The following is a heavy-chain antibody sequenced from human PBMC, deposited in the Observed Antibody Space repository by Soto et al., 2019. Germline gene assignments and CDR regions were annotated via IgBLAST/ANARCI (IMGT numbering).Heavy chain of an antibody. CDR3: AREAGRGSGYGDYGCDY. J-gene: IGHJ4*02. CDR2: INPSGGST. CDR1: GYTFTSYY. V-gene: IGHV1-46*01. D-gene: IGHD4-17*01. Sequence: QVQLVQSGAEVKKPGASVKVSCKASGYTFTSYYMHWVRQAPGQGLEWMGIINPSGGSTSYAQKFQGRVTMTRDTSTNTVYMELSSLRSEDTAVYYCAREAGRGSGYGDYGCDYWGQGTLVTVSS.